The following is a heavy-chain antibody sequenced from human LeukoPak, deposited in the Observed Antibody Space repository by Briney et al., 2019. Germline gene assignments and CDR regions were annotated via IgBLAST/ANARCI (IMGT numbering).Heavy chain of an antibody. CDR1: GFTFSSYG. J-gene: IGHJ6*03. CDR2: ISYDGSNK. V-gene: IGHV3-30*03. Sequence: GGSLRLSCAASGFTFSSYGMHWVRQAPGKGLEWVAVISYDGSNKYYADSVKGRFTISRDNAKNSLYLQMNSLRAEDTAVYYCARDGGYYMDVWGKGTTVTISS. CDR3: ARDGGYYMDV. D-gene: IGHD3-16*01.